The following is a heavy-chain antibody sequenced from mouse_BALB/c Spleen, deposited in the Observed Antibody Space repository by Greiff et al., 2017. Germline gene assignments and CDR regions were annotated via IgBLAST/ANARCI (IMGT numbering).Heavy chain of an antibody. D-gene: IGHD4-1*01. CDR1: GYAFTNYL. J-gene: IGHJ2*01. CDR2: INPGSGGT. V-gene: IGHV1-54*01. Sequence: QVQLQHSGAELVRPGTSVKVSCKASGYAFTNYLIEWVKQRPGQGLEWIGVINPGSGGTNYNEKFKGKATLTADKSSSTAYMQLSSLTSDDSAVYFCARSLTGRGPYFDYWGQGTTLTVSS. CDR3: ARSLTGRGPYFDY.